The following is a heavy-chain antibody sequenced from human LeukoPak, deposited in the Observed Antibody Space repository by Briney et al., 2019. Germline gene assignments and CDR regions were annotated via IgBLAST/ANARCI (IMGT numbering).Heavy chain of an antibody. D-gene: IGHD3-22*01. CDR3: ARDPPFIKGSGYAAGYFDY. J-gene: IGHJ4*02. V-gene: IGHV1-46*01. Sequence: ASVKVSCKASGYTFTSYYMHWVRQAPGQGLERMGIINPSGGSTSYAQKVPGRVTMTRDTSTSTVYMELRSVRSEDTAVYYCARDPPFIKGSGYAAGYFDYWGQGTLVTVSS. CDR1: GYTFTSYY. CDR2: INPSGGST.